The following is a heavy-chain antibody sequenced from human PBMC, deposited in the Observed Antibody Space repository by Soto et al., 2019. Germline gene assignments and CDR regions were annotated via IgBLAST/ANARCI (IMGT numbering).Heavy chain of an antibody. CDR2: IYYSGST. CDR1: GGSISSYY. V-gene: IGHV4-59*01. J-gene: IGHJ2*01. D-gene: IGHD4-17*01. CDR3: AGEVGYCGDYVVPTGWYFDL. Sequence: QVQLQESGPGLVKPSETLSLTCTVSGGSISSYYWSWIRQPPGKGLEWIGYIYYSGSTNYNPSLNSRVTISVDTSKHQFSLNLSSVTAADTAVYYCAGEVGYCGDYVVPTGWYFDLWGRGTLVTVSS.